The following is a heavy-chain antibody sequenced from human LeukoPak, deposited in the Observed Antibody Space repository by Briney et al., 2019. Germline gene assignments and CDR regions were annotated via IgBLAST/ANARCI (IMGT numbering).Heavy chain of an antibody. D-gene: IGHD6-13*01. CDR3: ARRSKAGTLDY. V-gene: IGHV1-2*02. Sequence: ASVKVSCKTSGYAFTDYYIHWVRQAPGQGLEWMGWINPYNGGTSYAQKFQGRVIMTRDTSVNTAYMELNRLRSDDTAVYYCARRSKAGTLDYWGQGTLVTVSS. CDR1: GYAFTDYY. CDR2: INPYNGGT. J-gene: IGHJ4*02.